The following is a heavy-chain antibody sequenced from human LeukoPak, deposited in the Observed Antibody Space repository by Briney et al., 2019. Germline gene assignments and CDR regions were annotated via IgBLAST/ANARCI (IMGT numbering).Heavy chain of an antibody. J-gene: IGHJ4*02. V-gene: IGHV4-39*07. D-gene: IGHD3-10*01. CDR3: ARVRGGQLGGRFDY. Sequence: SETLSLTCTVSGGSISSSSYYWGWIRQPPGKGLEWIGSIYYSGSTYYNPSLKSRVTISVDTSKNQFSLKLSSVTAADTAVYYCARVRGGQLGGRFDYWGQGTLVTVSS. CDR2: IYYSGST. CDR1: GGSISSSSYY.